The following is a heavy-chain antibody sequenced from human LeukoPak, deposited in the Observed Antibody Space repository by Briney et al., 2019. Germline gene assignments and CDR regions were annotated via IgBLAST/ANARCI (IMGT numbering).Heavy chain of an antibody. J-gene: IGHJ5*02. V-gene: IGHV4-59*01. Sequence: SENLSLTCTVSGGSISSYYWSWIRQPPGKGLEWIGYIYYSGSTNYNPSLKSRVTISVDTSKNQFSLKLSSVTAADTAVYYCAREARSGGSLRYDPWGQGTLVTVSS. CDR1: GGSISSYY. CDR3: AREARSGGSLRYDP. D-gene: IGHD2-15*01. CDR2: IYYSGST.